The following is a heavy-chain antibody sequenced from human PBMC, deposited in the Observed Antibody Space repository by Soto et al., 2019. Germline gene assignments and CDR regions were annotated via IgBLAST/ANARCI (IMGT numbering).Heavy chain of an antibody. D-gene: IGHD3-10*01. CDR2: INHSGST. Sequence: SETLSLTCAVYGGSFSGYYWSWIRQPPGKGLEWIGEINHSGSTNYNPSLKSRVTIPVDTSKNQFSLKLSSVTAADTAVYYCARPGGYYYYYMDVWGKGTTVTVSS. J-gene: IGHJ6*03. V-gene: IGHV4-34*01. CDR1: GGSFSGYY. CDR3: ARPGGYYYYYMDV.